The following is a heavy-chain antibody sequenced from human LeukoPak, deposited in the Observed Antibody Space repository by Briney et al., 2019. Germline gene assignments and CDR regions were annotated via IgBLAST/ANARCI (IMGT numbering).Heavy chain of an antibody. Sequence: GGSLRLSCAASGFTFSSHAMHWVRQAPGKGLEWVAVISYDGSNKYYADSVKGRFTISRDNSKNTLYLQMNSLRAEDTAVYYCAMDSGLDYWGQGTLVTVSS. V-gene: IGHV3-30-3*01. CDR2: ISYDGSNK. D-gene: IGHD6-19*01. J-gene: IGHJ4*02. CDR3: AMDSGLDY. CDR1: GFTFSSHA.